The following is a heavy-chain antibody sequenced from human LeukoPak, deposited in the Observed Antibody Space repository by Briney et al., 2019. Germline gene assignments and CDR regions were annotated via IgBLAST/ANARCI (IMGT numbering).Heavy chain of an antibody. D-gene: IGHD3-10*01. J-gene: IGHJ5*02. V-gene: IGHV1-69*04. Sequence: SVKVSCKASGGTFSSYAISWVRQAPGQGLEWMGRIIPILGIANYVQKFQGRVTITADKSTSTAYMELSSLRSEDTAVYYCARESSGSAWFDPWGQGTLVAVSS. CDR2: IIPILGIA. CDR1: GGTFSSYA. CDR3: ARESSGSAWFDP.